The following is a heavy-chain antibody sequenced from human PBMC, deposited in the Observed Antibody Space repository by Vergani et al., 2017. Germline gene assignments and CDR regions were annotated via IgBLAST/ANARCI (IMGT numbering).Heavy chain of an antibody. D-gene: IGHD3-9*01. CDR1: GFSLSTSGVG. CDR3: ARGLRDFDWLLAPYFDY. V-gene: IGHV2-5*02. J-gene: IGHJ4*02. Sequence: QITLKESGPTLVKPTPTLTLTCTFSGFSLSTSGVGVGWIRQPPGKALEWLALIYWDDDKRYSPSLKSRLTITKDTSKNQVVLTMTNMDPVDTATYYCARGLRDFDWLLAPYFDYWGQGTLVTVSS. CDR2: IYWDDDK.